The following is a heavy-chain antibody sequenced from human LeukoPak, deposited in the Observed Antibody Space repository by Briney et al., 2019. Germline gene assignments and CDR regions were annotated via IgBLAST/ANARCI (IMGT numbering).Heavy chain of an antibody. V-gene: IGHV3-11*01. CDR2: ISCSGSTI. J-gene: IGHJ4*02. D-gene: IGHD3-3*01. Sequence: PGGSLRLSCAACGFTFSYYYLSWIRQARGKGLEWVSYISCSGSTIYYADSVKGRFTISRDNAKNSLYLQMNSLRAEDTAVYYCAKTDAITYYDFWSGYKDPEWFDYWGQGTLVTVSS. CDR1: GFTFSYYY. CDR3: AKTDAITYYDFWSGYKDPEWFDY.